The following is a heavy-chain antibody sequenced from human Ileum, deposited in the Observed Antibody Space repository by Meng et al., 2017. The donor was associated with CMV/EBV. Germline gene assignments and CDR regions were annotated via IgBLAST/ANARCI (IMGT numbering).Heavy chain of an antibody. D-gene: IGHD1-26*01. Sequence: GGSLRLSCAASGFAFSTYAMSWVRQAPGKGLEWVSAISGAGRSTYYADSVTGRFTISRDNSKNTLCLQLKSLRAEDTAVYYCAKDNGYGGSYFDYWGQGSLVTVSS. V-gene: IGHV3-23*01. CDR3: AKDNGYGGSYFDY. J-gene: IGHJ4*02. CDR1: GFAFSTYA. CDR2: ISGAGRST.